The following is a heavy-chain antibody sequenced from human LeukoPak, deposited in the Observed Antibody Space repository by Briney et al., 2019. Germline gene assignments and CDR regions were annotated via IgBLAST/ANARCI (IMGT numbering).Heavy chain of an antibody. Sequence: ASVKVSCKASGYTFSSYGISWVRQAPGQGLEWVGWISAYNGNTNYAQKLRGRVTMTTDTSTSTAYMELRSLRSDDTAVYYCARDWDDILTGDYWGQGTLVTVSS. J-gene: IGHJ4*02. CDR2: ISAYNGNT. CDR1: GYTFSSYG. V-gene: IGHV1-18*01. D-gene: IGHD3-9*01. CDR3: ARDWDDILTGDY.